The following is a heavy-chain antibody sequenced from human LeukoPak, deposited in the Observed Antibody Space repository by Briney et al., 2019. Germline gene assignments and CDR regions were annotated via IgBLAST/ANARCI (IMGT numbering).Heavy chain of an antibody. CDR2: INHSGST. V-gene: IGHV4-34*01. CDR3: ARGRYYFDY. J-gene: IGHJ4*02. CDR1: GGSFSGYY. D-gene: IGHD4-17*01. Sequence: SETLSLTCAVYGGSFSGYYWSWIRQPPGKGLEWIGEINHSGSTNYNPSLKSRVTISVDTSKNQFSLKLSSVTAADTVVYYCARGRYYFDYWGQGTLVTVSS.